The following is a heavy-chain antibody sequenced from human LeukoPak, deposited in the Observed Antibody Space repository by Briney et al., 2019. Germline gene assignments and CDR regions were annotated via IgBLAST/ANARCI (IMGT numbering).Heavy chain of an antibody. Sequence: GASVKVSCKASGYTFTGYYMHWVRQAPGQGLGWMGWINPNSGGTNYAQKFQGRVTMTRDTSISTAYMELSRLRSDDTAVYYCARFPYCTNGVCFPFDYWGQGTLVTVSS. J-gene: IGHJ4*02. D-gene: IGHD2-8*01. CDR3: ARFPYCTNGVCFPFDY. CDR1: GYTFTGYY. V-gene: IGHV1-2*02. CDR2: INPNSGGT.